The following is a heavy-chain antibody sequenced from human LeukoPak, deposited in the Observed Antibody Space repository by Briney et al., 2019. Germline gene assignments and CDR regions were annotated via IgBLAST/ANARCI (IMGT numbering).Heavy chain of an antibody. Sequence: GRSLRLSCAASGFTFSSYGMHWVRQAPGKGLEWVAVISYDGSNKYYADSVKGRFAISRDNSKNTLYLQMNSLRAEDTAVYYCAKDFEIWDYYASGCFDYWGQGTLITVSS. CDR2: ISYDGSNK. J-gene: IGHJ4*02. CDR1: GFTFSSYG. D-gene: IGHD3-10*01. CDR3: AKDFEIWDYYASGCFDY. V-gene: IGHV3-30*18.